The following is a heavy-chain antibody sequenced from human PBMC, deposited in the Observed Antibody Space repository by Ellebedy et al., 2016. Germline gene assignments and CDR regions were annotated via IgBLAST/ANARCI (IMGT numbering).Heavy chain of an antibody. CDR3: VAGAY. Sequence: GGSLRLXCGASGFTFSDTYMSWVRQAPGKGLEWVSYISASGGTINYADSVKGRFAISRDNAKNSLYLQMNSLRVEDTAVYFCVAGAYWGQGTLVTVSS. V-gene: IGHV3-11*01. CDR2: ISASGGTI. D-gene: IGHD1-14*01. J-gene: IGHJ4*02. CDR1: GFTFSDTY.